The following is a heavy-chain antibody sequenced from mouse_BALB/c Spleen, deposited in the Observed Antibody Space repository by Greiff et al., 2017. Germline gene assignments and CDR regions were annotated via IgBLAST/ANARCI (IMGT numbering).Heavy chain of an antibody. J-gene: IGHJ4*01. D-gene: IGHD2-3*01. CDR3: ARVYDYDAMDY. V-gene: IGHV7-3*02. Sequence: EVQRVESGGGLVQPGGSLRLSCATSGFTFTDYYMSWVRQPPGKALEWLGFIRNKANGYTTEYSASVKGRFTISRDNSQSILYLQMNTLRAEDSATYYCARVYDYDAMDYWGQGTSVTVSS. CDR2: IRNKANGYTT. CDR1: GFTFTDYY.